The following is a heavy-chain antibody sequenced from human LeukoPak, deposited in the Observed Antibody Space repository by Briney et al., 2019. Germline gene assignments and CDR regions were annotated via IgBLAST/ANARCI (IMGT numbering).Heavy chain of an antibody. Sequence: PGGSLRLSCAASGFTFSSFGKHWVRQAPGKGLEWVAVVSYDGSNKYFADSVKGRFTISRDNPKNTLYLQMNSLRPEDTAVYYCAKSTTVTTQQRGYFDYWGQGTLVTVSS. CDR3: AKSTTVTTQQRGYFDY. CDR1: GFTFSSFG. V-gene: IGHV3-30*18. D-gene: IGHD4-11*01. CDR2: VSYDGSNK. J-gene: IGHJ4*02.